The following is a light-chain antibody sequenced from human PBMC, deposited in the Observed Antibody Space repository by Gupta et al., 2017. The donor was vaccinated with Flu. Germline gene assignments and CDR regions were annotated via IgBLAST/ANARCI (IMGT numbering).Light chain of an antibody. Sequence: EIVMTQSPATLSVSPGERATLSCRASQSVSSNLAWYQQKPGQAPRLLIYGASTRDTGIPARFSGSGCGTEFTLTISSRQSEDFAVYYCQQYKNWPPFTFGQGTKVEIE. CDR3: QQYKNWPPFT. V-gene: IGKV3-15*01. CDR1: QSVSSN. CDR2: GAS. J-gene: IGKJ1*01.